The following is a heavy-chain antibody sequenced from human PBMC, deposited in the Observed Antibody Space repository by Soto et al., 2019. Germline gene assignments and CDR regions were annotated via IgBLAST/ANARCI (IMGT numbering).Heavy chain of an antibody. J-gene: IGHJ6*02. CDR1: GGSISSGDYY. CDR3: ARELAGSSGWGYYYYYGMDV. V-gene: IGHV4-30-4*01. Sequence: PSETLSLTCTVSGGSISSGDYYWSWIRQPPGKGLEWIGYIYYSGSTYYNPSLKSQVTKSVDTSKKQFSLKLSSVTAADTAVYYCARELAGSSGWGYYYYYGMDVWGQGTTVT. D-gene: IGHD6-19*01. CDR2: IYYSGST.